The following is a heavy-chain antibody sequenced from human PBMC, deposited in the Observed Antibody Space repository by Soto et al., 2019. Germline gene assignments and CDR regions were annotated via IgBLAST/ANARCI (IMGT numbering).Heavy chain of an antibody. CDR1: GGSFSGYY. CDR2: INHSGST. V-gene: IGHV4-34*01. Sequence: QVQLQQWGAGLLKPSETLSLTCAVYGGSFSGYYWSWIRQPPGKGLEWIGEINHSGSTNYNPSLKSRVTISVDTSKNQFSLKLSSVTAAYTAVYYCALGIHFTMVPGGWFDPWGRGTLVTVSS. J-gene: IGHJ5*02. CDR3: ALGIHFTMVPGGWFDP. D-gene: IGHD3-10*01.